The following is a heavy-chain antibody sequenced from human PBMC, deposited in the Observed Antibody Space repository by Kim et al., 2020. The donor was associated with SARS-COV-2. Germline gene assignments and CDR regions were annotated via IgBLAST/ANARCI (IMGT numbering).Heavy chain of an antibody. CDR1: GFTFSSYW. J-gene: IGHJ6*02. CDR3: ARVEVRYFDWLLARWGMDV. CDR2: INSDGSST. V-gene: IGHV3-74*01. D-gene: IGHD3-9*01. Sequence: GGSLRLSCAASGFTFSSYWMHWVRQAPGKGLVWFSRINSDGSSTSYADSVKGRFTISRDNAKNTLYLQMNSLRAEDTAVYYCARVEVRYFDWLLARWGMDVWGQGTTVTVSS.